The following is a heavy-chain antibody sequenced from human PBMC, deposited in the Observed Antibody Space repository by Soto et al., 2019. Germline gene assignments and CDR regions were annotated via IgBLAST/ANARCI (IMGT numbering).Heavy chain of an antibody. V-gene: IGHV1-2*02. CDR3: ARGGGVGVAGSAAFDM. D-gene: IGHD3-3*01. CDR2: INPATGAA. Sequence: QLHLVQSGAVVKKPGASVTVSCSASGYPVTAYYMHWVRQAPGRGLEWMGGINPATGAAKYTQTFQGTFTMTRDTSTSTVFMELSGLTSEDPAVFYCARGGGVGVAGSAAFDMWGQGTVVTVSS. J-gene: IGHJ3*02. CDR1: GYPVTAYY.